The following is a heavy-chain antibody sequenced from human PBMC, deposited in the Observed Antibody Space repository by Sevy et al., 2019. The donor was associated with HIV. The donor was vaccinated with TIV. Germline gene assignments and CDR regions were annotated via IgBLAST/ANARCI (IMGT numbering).Heavy chain of an antibody. CDR1: GFTFSDAA. J-gene: IGHJ4*02. V-gene: IGHV3-73*01. CDR2: IRGKANNYAT. CDR3: SIYYDIRAFDS. D-gene: IGHD3-22*01. Sequence: GGSLRLSCAGSGFTFSDAAIHWVRQASGKGLEWLGRIRGKANNYATAYAASVKDRFSISRNDLKDAACLQMNSLRTEDAVMYYCSIYYDIRAFDSWGQGTQVTVSS.